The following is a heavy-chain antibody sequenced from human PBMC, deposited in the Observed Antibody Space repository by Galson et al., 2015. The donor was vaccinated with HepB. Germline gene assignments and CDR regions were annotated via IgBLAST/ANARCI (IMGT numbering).Heavy chain of an antibody. D-gene: IGHD3-10*01. Sequence: SVKVSCKASGYTFTSYAMHWVRQAPGQRLEWMGWINAGNGNTKYSQKFQGRVTITRDTSASTAYMELSSLRSEDTAVYYCARVLRREGLLWFGGLNYWGQGTLVTVSS. J-gene: IGHJ4*02. CDR2: INAGNGNT. CDR3: ARVLRREGLLWFGGLNY. CDR1: GYTFTSYA. V-gene: IGHV1-3*01.